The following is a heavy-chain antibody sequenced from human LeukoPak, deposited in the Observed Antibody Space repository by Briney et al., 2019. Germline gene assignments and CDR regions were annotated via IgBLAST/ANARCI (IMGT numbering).Heavy chain of an antibody. CDR1: GFTFSSYA. D-gene: IGHD1-1*01. Sequence: GGSLRLSCAASGFTFSSYAMSWVRQAPGKGLEWVSAISGSGGSTYYADSVKGRFTISRDNSKNTLYLQMNSLRAEDTAVYYCAEVNGWAGSYYYYYMDVWGKGTTVTVSS. CDR2: ISGSGGST. J-gene: IGHJ6*03. CDR3: AEVNGWAGSYYYYYMDV. V-gene: IGHV3-23*01.